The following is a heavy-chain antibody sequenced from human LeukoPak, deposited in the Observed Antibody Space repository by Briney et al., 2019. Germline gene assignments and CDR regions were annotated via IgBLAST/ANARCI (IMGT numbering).Heavy chain of an antibody. CDR1: GGSFSGYY. CDR3: ARGSRLVRGVHNWFDP. D-gene: IGHD3-10*01. Sequence: PSETLSLTCAVYGGSFSGYYWSWTRQPPGKGLEWIGEINHSGSTNYNPSLKSRVTISVDTSKYQFSLKLSSVTAADTAVYYCARGSRLVRGVHNWFDPWGQGTLVTVSS. V-gene: IGHV4-34*01. CDR2: INHSGST. J-gene: IGHJ5*02.